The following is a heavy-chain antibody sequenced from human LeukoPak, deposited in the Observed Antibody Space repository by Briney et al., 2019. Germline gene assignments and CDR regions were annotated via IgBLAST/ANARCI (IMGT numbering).Heavy chain of an antibody. Sequence: ASVKVSCKVSGYTLTELSMHWVRQAPGKGLEWMGGFDPEDGETIYAQKFQGRVTMTEDTSTDTAYMELSSLRSEDTAVYYCATASPGRLITMVRGVNFDYWGQGTLVTVSS. D-gene: IGHD3-10*01. CDR3: ATASPGRLITMVRGVNFDY. CDR1: GYTLTELS. CDR2: FDPEDGET. V-gene: IGHV1-24*01. J-gene: IGHJ4*02.